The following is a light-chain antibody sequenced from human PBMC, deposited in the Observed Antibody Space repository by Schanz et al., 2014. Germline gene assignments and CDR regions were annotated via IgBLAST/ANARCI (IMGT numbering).Light chain of an antibody. CDR1: QSISSW. CDR3: QQYDSSPTVT. V-gene: IGKV1-5*01. J-gene: IGKJ4*01. CDR2: DAS. Sequence: DIQMTQSPSTLSASVGDRVTITCRASQSISSWLAWYQQKPGKAPKLLIYDASSLESGVPSRFSGSGSGTEFTLTISRLEPEDFAVYYCQQYDSSPTVTFGGGTKVEIK.